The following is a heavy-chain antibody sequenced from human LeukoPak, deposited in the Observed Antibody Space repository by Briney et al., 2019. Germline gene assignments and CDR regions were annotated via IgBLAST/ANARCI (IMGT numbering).Heavy chain of an antibody. V-gene: IGHV3-7*01. CDR3: ARRDYDSYFDY. Sequence: RVANIKKDGSETYYVESVRGRFSISRDNAKNSVYLEMNSLRAEDTAVYFCARRDYDSYFDYWGQGALVTVSS. CDR2: IKKDGSET. D-gene: IGHD4-17*01. J-gene: IGHJ4*02.